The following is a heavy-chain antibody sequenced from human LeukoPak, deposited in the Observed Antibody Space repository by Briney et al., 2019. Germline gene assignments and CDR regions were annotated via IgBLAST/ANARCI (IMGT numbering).Heavy chain of an antibody. D-gene: IGHD5-24*01. CDR3: ARGKGEDGYNWLFDY. Sequence: SETLSLTCAVYGGSFSGYYWSWIRQPPGKGLEWIGEINHSGSTNYNPSLKSRVTISVDTSMNQISLKPSSVTAADTAMYYCARGKGEDGYNWLFDYWGQGILVTVSS. V-gene: IGHV4-34*01. J-gene: IGHJ4*02. CDR1: GGSFSGYY. CDR2: INHSGST.